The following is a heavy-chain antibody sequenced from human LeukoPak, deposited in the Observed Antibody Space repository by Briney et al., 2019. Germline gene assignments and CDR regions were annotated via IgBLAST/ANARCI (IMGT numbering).Heavy chain of an antibody. J-gene: IGHJ4*02. CDR1: GGSISSNNW. Sequence: PSGTLSLTCAVSGGSISSNNWWSWVRQPPGKGLEWIGEIYHSGSTNYNPSLKSRVTISVDKSKNQFSLRPNSVTAADTAIYYCASNKGQWLFSDWGQGTLVTVSS. CDR3: ASNKGQWLFSD. V-gene: IGHV4-4*02. D-gene: IGHD6-19*01. CDR2: IYHSGST.